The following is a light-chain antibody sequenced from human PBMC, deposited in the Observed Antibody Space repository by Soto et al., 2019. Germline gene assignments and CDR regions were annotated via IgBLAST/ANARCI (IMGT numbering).Light chain of an antibody. CDR3: QQHRT. V-gene: IGKV3-20*01. Sequence: GLGRCAGSLALPPVKRSTVSCRASQSVSSSYLAWYQQKPGQTPRLLIYGASSRATGIPDRFSGSGSGTDFTLTLSRQELEDFAVYYRQQHRTFGQGTKV. CDR1: QSVSSSY. J-gene: IGKJ1*01. CDR2: GAS.